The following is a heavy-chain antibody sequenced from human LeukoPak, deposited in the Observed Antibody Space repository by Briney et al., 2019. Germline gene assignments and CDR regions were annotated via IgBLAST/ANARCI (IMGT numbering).Heavy chain of an antibody. CDR1: GFTFITYT. J-gene: IGHJ4*02. V-gene: IGHV3-21*01. CDR2: IISSSNNI. D-gene: IGHD2-2*01. Sequence: GSLSLSCAASGFTFITYTMNWVRQAPGKGLEWVSSIISSSNNINYADSVKGRFTISRDNAMNSVHLQMNSLRVEDTAVYYCARGYQRPDYWGQGTLITVSS. CDR3: ARGYQRPDY.